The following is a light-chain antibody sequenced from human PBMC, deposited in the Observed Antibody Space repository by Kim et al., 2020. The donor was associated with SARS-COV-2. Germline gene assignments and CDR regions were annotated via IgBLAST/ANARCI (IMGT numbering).Light chain of an antibody. CDR2: KTS. J-gene: IGKJ2*03. CDR3: QQYYSYSYS. V-gene: IGKV1-5*03. Sequence: SASVGARVTITCRASQSFYIWLAWYQQKPGKAPKLLIYKTSTLETGVPSRFSGSGSGTEFTLTISNLQPDDSATYYCQQYYSYSYSFGQGTKLEIK. CDR1: QSFYIW.